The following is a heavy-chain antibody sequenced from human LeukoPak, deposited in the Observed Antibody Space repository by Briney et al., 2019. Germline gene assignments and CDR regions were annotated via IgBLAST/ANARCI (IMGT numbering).Heavy chain of an antibody. Sequence: SETLSLTCTVSGGSISSGGYYWSWIRQHPGKGLEWIGYIYYSGSTYCNPSLKSRVTISVDTSKNQFSLKLSSVTAADTAVYYCATLYLTSMVRGVVRDYWGQGTLVTVSS. CDR3: ATLYLTSMVRGVVRDY. CDR1: GGSISSGGYY. CDR2: IYYSGST. D-gene: IGHD3-10*01. V-gene: IGHV4-31*03. J-gene: IGHJ4*02.